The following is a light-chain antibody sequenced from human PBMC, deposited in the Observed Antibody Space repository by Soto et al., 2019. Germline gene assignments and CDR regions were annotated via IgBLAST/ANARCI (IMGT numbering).Light chain of an antibody. V-gene: IGKV3-20*01. CDR2: GAS. CDR1: QSVASSS. J-gene: IGKJ1*01. CDR3: QHYGGSQGT. Sequence: EIVLTQSPGTLSLSPGERATLSCRASQSVASSSIAWYQQRLGQAPRLLIYGASNRATGIPDRFSGSGSGTDFTLTFSRLDPEDFAVYYCQHYGGSQGTFGQGTKVDTK.